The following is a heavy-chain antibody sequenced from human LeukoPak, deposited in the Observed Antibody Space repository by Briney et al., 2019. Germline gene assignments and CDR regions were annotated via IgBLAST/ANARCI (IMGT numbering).Heavy chain of an antibody. D-gene: IGHD3-10*01. V-gene: IGHV4-59*08. Sequence: SETLSLTCSVSGGSISSYYWSWIRQPPGKGLEWIGYMYYSGTTNYNPSLKSRVTISVDTSKNQISLKLSSVTAADTAVYYCARQAIGGSAASFDPWGQGTLVTVSS. CDR3: ARQAIGGSAASFDP. J-gene: IGHJ5*02. CDR1: GGSISSYY. CDR2: MYYSGTT.